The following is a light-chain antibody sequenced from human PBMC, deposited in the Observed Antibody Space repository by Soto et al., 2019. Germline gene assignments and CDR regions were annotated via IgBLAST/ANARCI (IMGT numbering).Light chain of an antibody. CDR1: QDINNW. J-gene: IGKJ4*01. Sequence: DIQVTQSPSSVSASVGDRVTITCRASQDINNWLAWYQQKPGKAPKLLIYTTSNLQSEVPSRLSGSGSATDFTRTISSLQPEDFATCDCQQANSCPLTFGGGTKVEIK. V-gene: IGKV1D-12*01. CDR2: TTS. CDR3: QQANSCPLT.